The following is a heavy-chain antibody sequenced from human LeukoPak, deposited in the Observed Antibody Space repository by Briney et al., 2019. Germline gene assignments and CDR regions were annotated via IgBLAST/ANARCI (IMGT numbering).Heavy chain of an antibody. CDR3: ARDRGYNYRLWYFDY. V-gene: IGHV4-4*07. Sequence: SETLSLPCTVSGNSISSYYWSWIRQPAGKGLEWIGRIYTSGSTNYNPSLKSRVSMSVDTSKNRFSLKLSSLTASDTAVYYCARDRGYNYRLWYFDYWGQGTLVTVSS. J-gene: IGHJ4*01. CDR2: IYTSGST. CDR1: GNSISSYY. D-gene: IGHD5-18*01.